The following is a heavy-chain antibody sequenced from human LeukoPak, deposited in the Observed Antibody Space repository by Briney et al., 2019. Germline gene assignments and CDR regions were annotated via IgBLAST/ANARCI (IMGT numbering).Heavy chain of an antibody. CDR3: AMMSLTPFDY. J-gene: IGHJ4*02. CDR2: ISSSSSYI. CDR1: GFTFSSYS. Sequence: GGSLRLSCAASGFTFSSYSMNWVRQAPGKGLEWVSSISSSSSYICYADSVKGRFTISRDNAKNSLYLQMNSLRAEDTAVYYCAMMSLTPFDYWGQGTLVTVSS. V-gene: IGHV3-21*01.